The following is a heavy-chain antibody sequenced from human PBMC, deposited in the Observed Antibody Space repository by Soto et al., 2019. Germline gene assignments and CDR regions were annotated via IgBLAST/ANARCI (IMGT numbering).Heavy chain of an antibody. D-gene: IGHD3-10*01. V-gene: IGHV1-2*02. CDR1: GYMFTGYN. CDR3: AREVTMVRGARVYGMDV. J-gene: IGHJ6*02. Sequence: GASVKVSCKASGYMFTGYNMHWVRQAPGQGLEWMGWINPNSGGTNYAQKFQGRVTMTRGMSSSTAYMELSRLRSDDTAVYYCAREVTMVRGARVYGMDVWGQGTTVTVSS. CDR2: INPNSGGT.